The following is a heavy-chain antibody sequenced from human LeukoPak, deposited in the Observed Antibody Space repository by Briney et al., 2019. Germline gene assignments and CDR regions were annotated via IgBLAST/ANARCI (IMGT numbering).Heavy chain of an antibody. Sequence: GASVKVSCKASGYTFTSYGISWVRQAPGQGLEWMGWISAYNGNTNYAQKLQGRVTMTTDTSTSTAYMELRSLRSDDTAVYYCARDTYLGTYYYGSGREDYYYYMDVWGKGTTVTISS. CDR2: ISAYNGNT. J-gene: IGHJ6*03. CDR1: GYTFTSYG. V-gene: IGHV1-18*01. CDR3: ARDTYLGTYYYGSGREDYYYYMDV. D-gene: IGHD3-10*01.